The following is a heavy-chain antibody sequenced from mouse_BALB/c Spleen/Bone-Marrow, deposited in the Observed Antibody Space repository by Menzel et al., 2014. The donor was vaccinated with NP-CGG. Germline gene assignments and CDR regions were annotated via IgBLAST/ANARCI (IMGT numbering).Heavy chain of an antibody. Sequence: EVMLVESGGGLVQPGGSRKLSCAASGFTFSSYTMSWVRQTPEKRLEWVAYISNGGGSTYYPDTVKGRFTISRDNAKNTLYLQMSSLKSEDTAMYYCARRVWSRGGDYKGQGTSVTVSS. D-gene: IGHD2-10*02. CDR2: ISNGGGST. CDR1: GFTFSSYT. CDR3: ARRVWSRGGDY. V-gene: IGHV5-12-2*01. J-gene: IGHJ4*01.